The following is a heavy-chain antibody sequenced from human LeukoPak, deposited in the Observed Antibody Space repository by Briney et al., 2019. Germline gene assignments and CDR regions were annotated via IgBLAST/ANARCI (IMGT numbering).Heavy chain of an antibody. CDR2: IRYDGSNK. V-gene: IGHV3-30*02. CDR1: GCTFSSYG. J-gene: IGHJ4*02. Sequence: GGSLRLSCAASGCTFSSYGMHWVRQAPGKGLEWVAFIRYDGSNKYYADSVKGRFTISRDSSKNTLYLQMNSLRAEDTAVYYCAKGPLTEVAGTAWDYWGQGTLVPVSS. D-gene: IGHD6-19*01. CDR3: AKGPLTEVAGTAWDY.